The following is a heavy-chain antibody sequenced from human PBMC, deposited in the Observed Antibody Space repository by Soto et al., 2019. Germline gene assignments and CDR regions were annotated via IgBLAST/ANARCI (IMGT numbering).Heavy chain of an antibody. J-gene: IGHJ4*02. D-gene: IGHD7-27*01. Sequence: QVQLVQSGAEVKEPGASVKVSCKASGYTFTTYDINWVRQATGQGFEWMGWMNPNSGNTGYAQKFQGRVTMTRDTSITTAYMELSSLRSEDTAVHFCARSPRNWGFDSWGQGTLVTVSS. CDR2: MNPNSGNT. V-gene: IGHV1-8*01. CDR3: ARSPRNWGFDS. CDR1: GYTFTTYD.